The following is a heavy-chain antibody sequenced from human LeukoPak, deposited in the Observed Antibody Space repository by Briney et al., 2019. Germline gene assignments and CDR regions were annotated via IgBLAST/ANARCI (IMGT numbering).Heavy chain of an antibody. D-gene: IGHD4-17*01. CDR1: GFTFSSYG. CDR2: IRYDGSNK. Sequence: GGSLRLPCAASGFTFSSYGMHWVRQAPGKGLEWVAFIRYDGSNKYYADSVKGRFTISRDNSKNTLYLQMNSLRAEDTAVYYCAKAGAYGDALDYWGQGTLVTVSS. CDR3: AKAGAYGDALDY. V-gene: IGHV3-30*02. J-gene: IGHJ4*02.